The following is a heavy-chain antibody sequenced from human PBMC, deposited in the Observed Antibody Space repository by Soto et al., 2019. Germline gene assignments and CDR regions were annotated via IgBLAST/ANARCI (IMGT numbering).Heavy chain of an antibody. CDR2: LNPSSGST. J-gene: IGHJ4*02. CDR1: GYSFTSYY. Sequence: QVQLVQSGAEVKKPGASVKVSCKASGYSFTSYYMHWVRQAPGQGLEWMGVLNPSSGSTTLAQMFQGRVTMTRDTSTSTAYMELSSLKSEDTAVYYCGSSVVVGVAGLFDYWGQGTLVTVSS. D-gene: IGHD2-15*01. CDR3: GSSVVVGVAGLFDY. V-gene: IGHV1-46*03.